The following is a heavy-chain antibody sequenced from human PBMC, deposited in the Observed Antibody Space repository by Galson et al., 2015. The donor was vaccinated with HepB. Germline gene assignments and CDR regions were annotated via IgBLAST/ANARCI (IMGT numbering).Heavy chain of an antibody. CDR1: GYSFSSYS. V-gene: IGHV1-18*01. J-gene: IGHJ5*02. Sequence: SVKVSYKASGYSFSSYSITWVRQAPGQGLEWMGWISPYNRNTDYSRKLQGRVTMTTDKFTSTAYMELRSLRSDDTAVYYCARGALVVMVGATQKNWFDPWGQGTLVTVSS. D-gene: IGHD2-15*01. CDR3: ARGALVVMVGATQKNWFDP. CDR2: ISPYNRNT.